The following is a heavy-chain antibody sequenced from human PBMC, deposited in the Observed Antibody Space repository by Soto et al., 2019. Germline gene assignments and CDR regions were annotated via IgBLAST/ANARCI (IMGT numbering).Heavy chain of an antibody. CDR3: ARDPSNAGGNKLYLDY. CDR2: INPNSGGT. J-gene: IGHJ4*02. V-gene: IGHV1-2*04. CDR1: GYTFTGYY. Sequence: GASVKVSYKASGYTFTGYYMHWVRQAPGQGLEWMGWINPNSGGTNYAQKFQGWVTMTRDTSISTAYMELSRLRSDDTAVYYCARDPSNAGGNKLYLDYWGQGTPVTVSS. D-gene: IGHD5-12*01.